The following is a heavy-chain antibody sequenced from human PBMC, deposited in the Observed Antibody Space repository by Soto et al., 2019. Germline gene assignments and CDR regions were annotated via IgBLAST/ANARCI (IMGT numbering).Heavy chain of an antibody. J-gene: IGHJ6*02. CDR1: GYSFTSYW. Sequence: GESLKISCKGSGYSFTSYWIGWVRQMPGKGLEWMGIIYPGDSDTRYSPSFQGQVTISADKSISTAYLQWSSLKASDTAMYYCARGNRLRYCISTSCRYYYYYYGMDVWGQGTTVTVSS. D-gene: IGHD2-2*01. V-gene: IGHV5-51*01. CDR2: IYPGDSDT. CDR3: ARGNRLRYCISTSCRYYYYYYGMDV.